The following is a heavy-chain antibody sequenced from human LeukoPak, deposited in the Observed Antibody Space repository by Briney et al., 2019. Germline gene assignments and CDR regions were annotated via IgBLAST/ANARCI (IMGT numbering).Heavy chain of an antibody. CDR1: GFTFDDYA. CDR2: ISWNSGSI. D-gene: IGHD2-2*01. V-gene: IGHV3-9*01. J-gene: IGHJ6*03. CDR3: AKDICSSTSCYLYYYYYYMDV. Sequence: GGSLRLSCAASGFTFDDYAMHWVRQAPGQGLEWVSGISWNSGSIGYADAVKGRFTIARDNAKNSLYLQMNSLRAEDTALYYCAKDICSSTSCYLYYYYYYMDVWGKGTTVTVSS.